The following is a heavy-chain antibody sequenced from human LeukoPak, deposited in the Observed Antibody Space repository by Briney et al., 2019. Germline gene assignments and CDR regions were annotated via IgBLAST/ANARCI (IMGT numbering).Heavy chain of an antibody. Sequence: ASVKVSCKASGYRFTSYSISWGRHTPGQGLEWVGWISSYNGKTNYGKNVQGRVTITTDTSTSTAYMELRSLRSDDTAIYYCARNYDSSKDGNDYWGQGTLVTVSS. CDR2: ISSYNGKT. D-gene: IGHD3-22*01. V-gene: IGHV1-18*01. CDR1: GYRFTSYS. J-gene: IGHJ4*02. CDR3: ARNYDSSKDGNDY.